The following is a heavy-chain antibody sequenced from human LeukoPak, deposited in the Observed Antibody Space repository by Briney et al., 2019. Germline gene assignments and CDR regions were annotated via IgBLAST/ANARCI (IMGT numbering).Heavy chain of an antibody. D-gene: IGHD5-12*01. CDR1: GFTFSSSA. J-gene: IGHJ4*02. Sequence: GGSLRLSCAASGFTFSSSAMSWVRQAPGKGLEWVSNISGSGSGGSTYYADSVKGRFTISRDNSKNTLYLQMNSLRAEDTAVYYCAKSGYDRFDYWGQGTLVTVSS. V-gene: IGHV3-23*01. CDR2: ISGSGSGGST. CDR3: AKSGYDRFDY.